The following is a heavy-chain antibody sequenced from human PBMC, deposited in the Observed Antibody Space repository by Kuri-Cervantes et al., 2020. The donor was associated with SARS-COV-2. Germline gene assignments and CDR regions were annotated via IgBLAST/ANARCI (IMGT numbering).Heavy chain of an antibody. CDR2: FYYSGTT. CDR1: GGSISSDY. D-gene: IGHD2-15*01. CDR3: VRGLGLYCSGGSCAKWFDP. J-gene: IGHJ5*02. V-gene: IGHV4-59*12. Sequence: SETLSLTCSVSGGSISSDYWSWIRQPPGKGLEWIGYFYYSGTTNYNPSLKSRVTISVDTSKNQFSLKLSSVTAADTAVYYCVRGLGLYCSGGSCAKWFDPWGQGTLVTVSS.